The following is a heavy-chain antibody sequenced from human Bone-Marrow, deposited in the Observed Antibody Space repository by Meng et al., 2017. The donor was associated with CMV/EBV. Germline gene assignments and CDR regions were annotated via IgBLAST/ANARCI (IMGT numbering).Heavy chain of an antibody. CDR3: ARLIVVVPAAIHYYYYGMDV. CDR1: GGSISSGDYY. CDR2: IYYSGST. J-gene: IGHJ6*02. D-gene: IGHD2-2*01. Sequence: SETLSLTCTVSGGSISSGDYYWSWIRQPPGKGLEWIGYIYYSGSTYYNPSLKSRVTISVDTSKNQFSLKLSSVTAADTAVYYCARLIVVVPAAIHYYYYGMDVWGQGTTVTVSS. V-gene: IGHV4-30-4*08.